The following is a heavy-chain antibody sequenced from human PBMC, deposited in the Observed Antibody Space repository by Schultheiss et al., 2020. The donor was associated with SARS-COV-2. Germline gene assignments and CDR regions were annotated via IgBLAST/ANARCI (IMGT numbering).Heavy chain of an antibody. CDR2: ISGSGGST. CDR3: ARDYGYCSSSSCSSFDP. Sequence: GGSLRLSCAASGFTFSSYAMSWVRQAPGKGLEWVSAISGSGGSTYYADSVKGRFTISRDNSKNTLYLQMNSLRAEDTAVYYCARDYGYCSSSSCSSFDPWGQGTLVTVSS. D-gene: IGHD2-2*03. CDR1: GFTFSSYA. J-gene: IGHJ5*02. V-gene: IGHV3-23*01.